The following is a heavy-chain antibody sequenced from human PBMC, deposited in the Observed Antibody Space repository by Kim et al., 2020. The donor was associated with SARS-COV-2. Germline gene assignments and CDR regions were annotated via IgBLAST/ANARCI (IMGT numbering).Heavy chain of an antibody. V-gene: IGHV4-31*03. J-gene: IGHJ4*02. Sequence: SETLSLTCTVSGGSISSGGYYWSWIRQHPGKGLEWIGYIYYSGSTYYNPSLKSRVTISVDTSKNQFSLKLSSVTAADTAVYYCASGGPTGASSGSYYAGPFDYWGQGTLVTVSS. CDR1: GGSISSGGYY. CDR2: IYYSGST. D-gene: IGHD1-26*01. CDR3: ASGGPTGASSGSYYAGPFDY.